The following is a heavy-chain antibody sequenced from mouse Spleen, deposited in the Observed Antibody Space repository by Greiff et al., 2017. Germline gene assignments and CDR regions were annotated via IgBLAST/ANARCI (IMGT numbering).Heavy chain of an antibody. V-gene: IGHV1-11*01. CDR1: GYTFTDHI. CDR2: IYPVSGET. Sequence: LMESGAELASPGASVTLSCKASGYTFTDHIMNWVKKRPGQGLEWIGRIYPVSGETNYNQKFMGKATFSVDRSSSTVYMVLNSLTSEDPAVYYCGRATGGNYDYAMDYWGQGTSVTVSS. CDR3: GRATGGNYDYAMDY. J-gene: IGHJ4*01. D-gene: IGHD2-1*01.